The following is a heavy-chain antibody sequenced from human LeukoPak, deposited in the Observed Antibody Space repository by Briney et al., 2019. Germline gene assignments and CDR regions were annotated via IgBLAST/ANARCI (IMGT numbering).Heavy chain of an antibody. J-gene: IGHJ5*02. D-gene: IGHD6-13*01. CDR2: IYSGGTT. V-gene: IGHV3-53*01. Sequence: GGSLRLSCAASGFTVSSNYMTWVRQAAGEGLEWVSVIYSGGTTYYADSVKGRFTISRDISKTMLYLQMNSLRAEDTAVYYCARLQGNWYIPAWGQGTLVTVSS. CDR1: GFTVSSNY. CDR3: ARLQGNWYIPA.